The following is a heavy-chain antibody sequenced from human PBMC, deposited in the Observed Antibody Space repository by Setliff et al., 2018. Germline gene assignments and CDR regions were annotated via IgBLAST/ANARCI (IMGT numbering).Heavy chain of an antibody. Sequence: GSLRLSCVASGLPFSNSNMNWVRQAPGKGLVWFSHINSDGSGTSYADSVKGRFTISRDNAKNTLYLQMNSLRAEDTAVFYCVAVRWNYPTVWGQGTLVTVSS. CDR2: INSDGSGT. J-gene: IGHJ4*02. D-gene: IGHD1-7*01. CDR3: VAVRWNYPTV. V-gene: IGHV3-74*01. CDR1: GLPFSNSN.